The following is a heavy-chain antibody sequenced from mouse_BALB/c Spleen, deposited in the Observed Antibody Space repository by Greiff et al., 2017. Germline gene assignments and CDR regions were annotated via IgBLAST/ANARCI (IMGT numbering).Heavy chain of an antibody. J-gene: IGHJ2*01. CDR1: GFTFSDYY. Sequence: EVHLVESGGGLVKPGGSLKLSCAASGFTFSDYYMYWVRQTPEKRLEWVATISDGGSYTYYPDSVKGRFTISRDNAKNNLYLQMSSLKSEDTAMYYCAREDYYGSSYGYWGQGTTLTVSS. CDR3: AREDYYGSSYGY. D-gene: IGHD1-1*01. CDR2: ISDGGSYT. V-gene: IGHV5-4*02.